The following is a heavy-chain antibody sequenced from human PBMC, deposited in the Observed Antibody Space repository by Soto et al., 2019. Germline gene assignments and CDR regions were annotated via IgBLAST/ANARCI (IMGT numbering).Heavy chain of an antibody. Sequence: EVQLLESGGGLVQPGGSLRLSCAASGFTFSNYVMNWDRQAPGKGLEWVSTISYSADKTFYADSVKGRFTISRDNSRDTLFLQMNSLRADDAALYYYARRATTATTNWGAFDIWAQGTMVTVPS. CDR3: ARRATTATTNWGAFDI. CDR2: ISYSADKT. V-gene: IGHV3-23*01. CDR1: GFTFSNYV. D-gene: IGHD1-7*01. J-gene: IGHJ3*02.